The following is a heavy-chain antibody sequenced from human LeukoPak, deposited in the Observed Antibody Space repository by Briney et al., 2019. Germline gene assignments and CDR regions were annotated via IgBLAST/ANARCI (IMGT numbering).Heavy chain of an antibody. Sequence: ASVKVSCKVSGYTLTELSMHWVRQAPGKGLEWMGGFDPEDGETIYAQKFQGRVTMTEDTSTDTAYMELSSLRSEDTAVYYCAYRQTRNYEYDFWSGPPSAVRYYYYMDVWGKGTTVTVSS. CDR3: AYRQTRNYEYDFWSGPPSAVRYYYYMDV. CDR2: FDPEDGET. D-gene: IGHD3-3*01. CDR1: GYTLTELS. V-gene: IGHV1-24*01. J-gene: IGHJ6*03.